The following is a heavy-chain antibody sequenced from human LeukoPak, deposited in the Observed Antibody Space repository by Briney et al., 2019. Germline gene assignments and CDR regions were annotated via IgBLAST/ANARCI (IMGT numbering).Heavy chain of an antibody. D-gene: IGHD3-22*01. J-gene: IGHJ4*02. CDR3: ATGKYDSSGYYYFY. V-gene: IGHV1-69-2*01. Sequence: ATVKISCKVSGYTFTDYYMHWVQQAPGKGLEWMGLVDPEDGETIYAEKFRGRVTITADTSTDTAYMELSSLRSEDTAVYYCATGKYDSSGYYYFYWGQGTLVTVSS. CDR1: GYTFTDYY. CDR2: VDPEDGET.